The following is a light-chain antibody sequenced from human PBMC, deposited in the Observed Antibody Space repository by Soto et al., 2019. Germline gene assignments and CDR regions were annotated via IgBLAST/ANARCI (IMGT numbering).Light chain of an antibody. V-gene: IGKV3-15*01. CDR2: GAS. J-gene: IGKJ1*01. Sequence: EIVMTQSPATLSVSPGERATLSCRASQSVSSNLAWYQQKPGQAPRLLIYGASTRATGIPARFSGSGSGTEFTLTISSLQSEDFALYYCQQYNNWPPRGTFGQGTKVELK. CDR3: QQYNNWPPRGT. CDR1: QSVSSN.